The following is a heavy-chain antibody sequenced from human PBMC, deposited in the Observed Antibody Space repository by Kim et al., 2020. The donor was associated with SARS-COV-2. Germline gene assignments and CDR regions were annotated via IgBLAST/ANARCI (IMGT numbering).Heavy chain of an antibody. CDR1: GFTFSSYG. J-gene: IGHJ4*02. V-gene: IGHV3-30*18. D-gene: IGHD2-2*01. CDR3: AKGARYCSSTSCPGWVDY. CDR2: ISYDGSNK. Sequence: GGSLRLSCAASGFTFSSYGMHWVRQAPGKGLEWVAVISYDGSNKYYADSVKGRFTISRDNSKNTLYLQMNSLRAEDTAVYYCAKGARYCSSTSCPGWVDYWGQGTLVTVSS.